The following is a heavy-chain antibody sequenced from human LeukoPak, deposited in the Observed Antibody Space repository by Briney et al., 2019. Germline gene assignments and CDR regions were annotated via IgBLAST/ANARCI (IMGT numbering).Heavy chain of an antibody. V-gene: IGHV1-46*01. Sequence: ASVKVSCKASGYTFTSYYMHWVRQAPGQGLEWMGIINPSGGSTSYAQKFQGRVTITADESTSTAYMELSSLRSEDTAVYYCARGPGDSSSLWRVYYFDYWGQGTLVTVSS. CDR2: INPSGGST. CDR3: ARGPGDSSSLWRVYYFDY. CDR1: GYTFTSYY. D-gene: IGHD6-13*01. J-gene: IGHJ4*02.